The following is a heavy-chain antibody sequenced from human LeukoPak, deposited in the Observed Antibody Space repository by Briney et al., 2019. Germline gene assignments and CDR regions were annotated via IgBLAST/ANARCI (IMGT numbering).Heavy chain of an antibody. CDR2: ISWDGGST. J-gene: IGHJ5*02. CDR1: GFTFDDYT. CDR3: AKGDSGSYPNWFDP. Sequence: GGSLRLSCAASGFTFDDYTMHWVRQAPGKGLEWVSLISWDGGSTYYADSVKGRFTIARDNSKNSLYLQMNSLRTEDTALYYCAKGDSGSYPNWFDPWGQGTLVTVSS. V-gene: IGHV3-43*01. D-gene: IGHD1-26*01.